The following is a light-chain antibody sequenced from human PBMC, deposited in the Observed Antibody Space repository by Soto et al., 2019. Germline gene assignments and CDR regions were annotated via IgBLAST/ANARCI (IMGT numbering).Light chain of an antibody. CDR2: GTS. V-gene: IGKV3-20*01. CDR3: QHYSRTLPWT. CDR1: QSVSSN. J-gene: IGKJ1*01. Sequence: EIVMTQSPGTLSVSPGERATLSCRASQSVSSNLAWYQQKPGQAPRLXMFGTSNRATDIPDRFGGSGSGTDFTLTISRLEPEDVAVYYCQHYSRTLPWTFGQGTKVDIK.